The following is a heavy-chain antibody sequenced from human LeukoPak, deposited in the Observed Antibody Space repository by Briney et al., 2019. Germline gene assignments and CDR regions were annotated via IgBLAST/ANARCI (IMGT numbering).Heavy chain of an antibody. CDR2: INHSGST. CDR1: GGSFSGYY. V-gene: IGHV4-34*01. Sequence: PSETLSLTCAVYGGSFSGYYWSWIRQPPGKGLEWIGEINHSGSTNYNPSLKSRVTISVDTSKNQFSLKLSSVTAADTAVYYCARDAANIAAAGYNWFDPWGQGTLVTVSS. D-gene: IGHD6-13*01. J-gene: IGHJ5*02. CDR3: ARDAANIAAAGYNWFDP.